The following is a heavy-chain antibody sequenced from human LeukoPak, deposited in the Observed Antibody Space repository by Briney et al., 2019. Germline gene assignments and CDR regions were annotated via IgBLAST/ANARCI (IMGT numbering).Heavy chain of an antibody. D-gene: IGHD1-7*01. V-gene: IGHV5-51*01. CDR2: IYPIDSNT. CDR3: ARPYHQNWNYYDAFDM. CDR1: GYSFATYW. Sequence: GESLKISCKGSGYSFATYWIGWVRQMPGKGLEWMAIIYPIDSNTKYSPSFQGQVTISVDKSISTAYLQWSSLKASDTAMYFCARPYHQNWNYYDAFDMWGQGTMVTVSS. J-gene: IGHJ3*02.